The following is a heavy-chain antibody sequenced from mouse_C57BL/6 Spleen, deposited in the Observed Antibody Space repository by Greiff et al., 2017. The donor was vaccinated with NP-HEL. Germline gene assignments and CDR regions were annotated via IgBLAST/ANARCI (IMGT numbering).Heavy chain of an antibody. Sequence: EVKLVESGEGLVKPGGSLKLSCAASGFTFSSYAMSWVRQTPEKRLEWVAYISSGGDYIYYADTVKGRFTISRDNARNTLYLQMSSLKSEDTAMYYCTRDVLTQASFAYWGQGTLVTVSA. CDR2: ISSGGDYI. CDR3: TRDVLTQASFAY. V-gene: IGHV5-9-1*02. CDR1: GFTFSSYA. D-gene: IGHD3-2*02. J-gene: IGHJ3*01.